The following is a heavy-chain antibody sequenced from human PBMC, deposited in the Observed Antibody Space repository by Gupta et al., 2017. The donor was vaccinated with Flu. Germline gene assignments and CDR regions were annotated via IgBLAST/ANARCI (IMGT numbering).Heavy chain of an antibody. J-gene: IGHJ4*02. Sequence: QVQLQQWGAGLLKPSETLSLTCAVYGGSFGGYYWSWIRQPPGKGLEWIGEINHSGSTNYNPSLKSRVTMSVDTSKNQFSLKLSSVTAADTAVYYCAEESNSGQNYWGQGTLVTVSS. D-gene: IGHD4-23*01. CDR3: AEESNSGQNY. CDR2: INHSGST. V-gene: IGHV4-34*01. CDR1: GGSFGGYY.